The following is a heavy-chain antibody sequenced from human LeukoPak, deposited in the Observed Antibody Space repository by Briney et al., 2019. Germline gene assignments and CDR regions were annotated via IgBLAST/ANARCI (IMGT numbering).Heavy chain of an antibody. Sequence: SVKVSCKAYGGTFSSYAISWVRQAPGQGLEWMGRIIPIFGTANYAQKFQGRVTITTDESTSTAYMELSSLRSEDTAVYYCARAGVPAASEMDYWGQGTLVTVSS. V-gene: IGHV1-69*05. CDR1: GGTFSSYA. CDR2: IIPIFGTA. J-gene: IGHJ4*02. CDR3: ARAGVPAASEMDY. D-gene: IGHD2-2*01.